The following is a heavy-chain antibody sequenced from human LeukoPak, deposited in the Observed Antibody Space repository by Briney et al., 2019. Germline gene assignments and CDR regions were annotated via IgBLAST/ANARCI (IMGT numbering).Heavy chain of an antibody. D-gene: IGHD2-2*01. J-gene: IGHJ4*02. V-gene: IGHV3-23*01. Sequence: GGSLRLSCAASGFTFTKYAMTWVRQAPGKGLEWVSAISGSGGSTYYADSVKGRFTISRDNSKNTLYLQMNSLRAEDTAVYYCAKGGLGYCSSTSCYYFDYWGQGTLVTVSS. CDR1: GFTFTKYA. CDR3: AKGGLGYCSSTSCYYFDY. CDR2: ISGSGGST.